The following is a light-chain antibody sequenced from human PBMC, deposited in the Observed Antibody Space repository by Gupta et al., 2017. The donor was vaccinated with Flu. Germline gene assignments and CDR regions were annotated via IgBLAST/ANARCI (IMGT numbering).Light chain of an antibody. Sequence: QSALTQPASVSGSPGQSITISCTGTSSDVGGYNYVSWYQQPPGTAPKLMIYEVSNRPSGVSNRFSGSKSGNTASLTISGLQAEDEADYYCSSYTRSSTVVFGGGTKLTVL. CDR3: SSYTRSSTVV. CDR2: EVS. CDR1: SSDVGGYNY. V-gene: IGLV2-14*01. J-gene: IGLJ2*01.